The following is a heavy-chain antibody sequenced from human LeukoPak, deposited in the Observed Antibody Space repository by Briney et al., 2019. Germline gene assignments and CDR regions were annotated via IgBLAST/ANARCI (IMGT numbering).Heavy chain of an antibody. J-gene: IGHJ5*02. CDR2: ISAYNGNT. CDR1: GYTFTSYG. CDR3: ARDPGYCSGGSCSSNWFDP. D-gene: IGHD2-15*01. V-gene: IGHV1-18*01. Sequence: ASVKVSCKASGYTFTSYGISWVRQAPGQGLEWMGWISAYNGNTNYAQKLQGRVTMTTDTSTSTAYMELRSLRSDDTAVYYCARDPGYCSGGSCSSNWFDPWGQGTLVTVSS.